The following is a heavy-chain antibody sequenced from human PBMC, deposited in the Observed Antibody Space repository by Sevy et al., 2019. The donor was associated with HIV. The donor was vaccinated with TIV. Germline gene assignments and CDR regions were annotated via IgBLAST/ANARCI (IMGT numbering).Heavy chain of an antibody. CDR2: IIPIFGTA. J-gene: IGHJ6*03. CDR1: GGTFSSYA. V-gene: IGHV1-69*06. CDR3: ARATDYYYMDV. Sequence: ASVKFSCKASGGTFSSYAISWVRQAPGQGLEWMGGIIPIFGTANYAQTFQGRVTITADKSTSTAYMELSSLRSEDTAVYYCARATDYYYMDVWGKGTTVTVSS. D-gene: IGHD4-4*01.